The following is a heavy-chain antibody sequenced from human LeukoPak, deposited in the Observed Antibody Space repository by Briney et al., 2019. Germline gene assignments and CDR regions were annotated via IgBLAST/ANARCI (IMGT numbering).Heavy chain of an antibody. Sequence: SETLSLTCAVYGGSFSGYYWGWIRPPPGKGLEWIGSIYYSGSTYYNPSLKSRVTISVDTSKNQFSLKLSSVTAADTAVYYCARPIPSSSGSYYFDYWGQGTLVTVSS. V-gene: IGHV4-39*01. CDR2: IYYSGST. J-gene: IGHJ4*02. CDR1: GGSFSGYY. D-gene: IGHD6-19*01. CDR3: ARPIPSSSGSYYFDY.